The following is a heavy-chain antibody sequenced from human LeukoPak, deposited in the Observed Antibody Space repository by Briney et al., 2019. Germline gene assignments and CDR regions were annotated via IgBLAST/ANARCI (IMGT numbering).Heavy chain of an antibody. CDR1: GFNFGGYG. D-gene: IGHD6-6*01. Sequence: GGSLRLSCAASGFNFGGYGMHWVRQAPGKGLEWVAFIRYDGSDKYYADSVRGRFTISRDNSKNTLYLQLSGLRVEDTAVYYCAPEYSSSLAIDYWGQGTLVTVSS. V-gene: IGHV3-30*02. J-gene: IGHJ4*02. CDR2: IRYDGSDK. CDR3: APEYSSSLAIDY.